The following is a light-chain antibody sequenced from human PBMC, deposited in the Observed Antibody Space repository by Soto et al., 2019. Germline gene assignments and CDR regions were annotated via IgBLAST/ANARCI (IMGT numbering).Light chain of an antibody. Sequence: QSALTQPRSVSGSPGQSVTISCTGTSSDVGGYNCVSWYQQHPGKAPQHMMYDVTQRPSGVPDRFSCSKSGNTASLTISGLQAEDEADYYCCSHSASYTFVFGTGTKLTVL. V-gene: IGLV2-11*01. CDR2: DVT. J-gene: IGLJ1*01. CDR1: SSDVGGYNC. CDR3: CSHSASYTFV.